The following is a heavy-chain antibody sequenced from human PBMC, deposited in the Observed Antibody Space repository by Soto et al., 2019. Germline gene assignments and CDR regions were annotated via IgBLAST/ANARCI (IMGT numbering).Heavy chain of an antibody. CDR3: ARDALSRDSI. V-gene: IGHV4-31*03. Sequence: QVQLQESGPGLVKPSQTLSLTCTVSGGSISSGGYYWSWIRQHPGKGLEWIGYISYSESTYYNPSLECRVTISVYTSKNRFSLKRSSVTAADTAVYYCARDALSRDSIWGQGTLVTVSS. CDR2: ISYSEST. J-gene: IGHJ4*02. CDR1: GGSISSGGYY. D-gene: IGHD3-22*01.